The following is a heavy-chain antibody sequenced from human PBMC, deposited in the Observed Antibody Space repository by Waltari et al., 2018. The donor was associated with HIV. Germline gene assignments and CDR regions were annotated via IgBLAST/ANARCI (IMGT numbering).Heavy chain of an antibody. Sequence: QVQLVQSGAEVKKPGASVKVSCKVSGYTLTELSMHWVRQAPGKGLEWMGGFDPEDGETIYAQKFQGRVTMTEDTSTDTAYMELSSLRSEDTAVYYCATTTTCSGGSCELVYFDYWGQGTLVTVSS. J-gene: IGHJ4*02. CDR1: GYTLTELS. CDR3: ATTTTCSGGSCELVYFDY. CDR2: FDPEDGET. V-gene: IGHV1-24*01. D-gene: IGHD2-15*01.